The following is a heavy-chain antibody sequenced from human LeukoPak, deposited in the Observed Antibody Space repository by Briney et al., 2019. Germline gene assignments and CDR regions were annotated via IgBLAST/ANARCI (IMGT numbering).Heavy chain of an antibody. CDR3: AHYSGYDLYSSGWYVY. CDR2: IYWDDDK. D-gene: IGHD6-19*01. CDR1: GFSLSTSGVG. Sequence: SGPTLVNPTQTLTLTCTCSGFSLSTSGVGVGWIRQPPGKALEWLALIYWDDDKRYSPSLKSRLTITKDTSQNQVVLTMTNLDPVHTATYYRAHYSGYDLYSSGWYVYWGQGTLVPVSS. J-gene: IGHJ4*02. V-gene: IGHV2-5*02.